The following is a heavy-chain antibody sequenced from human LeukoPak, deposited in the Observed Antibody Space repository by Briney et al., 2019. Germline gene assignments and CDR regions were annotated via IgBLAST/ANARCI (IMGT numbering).Heavy chain of an antibody. CDR2: IGASGADT. CDR1: GFTFGSYV. J-gene: IGHJ3*01. V-gene: IGHV3-23*01. CDR3: ARRPRDSSGYYLGAFHD. D-gene: IGHD3-22*01. Sequence: PGGSLRLSCEASGFTFGSYVMTWVRQAPGKGLDWVSVIGASGADTYYAGSVRGRFTVSRDNAKNTLYLHMSSLRAEDTAVYFCARRPRDSSGYYLGAFHDWGQGTTVTVSS.